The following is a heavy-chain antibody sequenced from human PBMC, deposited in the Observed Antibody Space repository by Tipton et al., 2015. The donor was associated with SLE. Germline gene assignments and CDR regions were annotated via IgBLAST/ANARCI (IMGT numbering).Heavy chain of an antibody. D-gene: IGHD3-16*01. J-gene: IGHJ4*02. Sequence: SLRLSCAASGFTFSTSAMHWVRQAPGKGLEWVAGIWYDGSNKFYADSVKGRFTISRDNSKNTVSLQMNSLRVEDMAVYFCARGRGGEFLDYWGQGTLVTVSS. CDR1: GFTFSTSA. CDR2: IWYDGSNK. CDR3: ARGRGGEFLDY. V-gene: IGHV3-33*01.